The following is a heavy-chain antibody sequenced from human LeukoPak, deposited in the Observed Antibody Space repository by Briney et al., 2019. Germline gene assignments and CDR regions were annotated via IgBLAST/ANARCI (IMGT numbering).Heavy chain of an antibody. CDR2: IYYSGST. CDR1: GGSISSYY. CDR3: ARTRRDGYSFPGGDYYYYMDV. Sequence: SETLSLTCTVSGGSISSYYWSWIRQPPGKGLEWIGYIYYSGSTNNNPSLKSRVTISVDTSKNQFSLKLSSVTAADTAVYYCARTRRDGYSFPGGDYYYYMDVWGKGTTVTISS. D-gene: IGHD5-24*01. V-gene: IGHV4-59*01. J-gene: IGHJ6*03.